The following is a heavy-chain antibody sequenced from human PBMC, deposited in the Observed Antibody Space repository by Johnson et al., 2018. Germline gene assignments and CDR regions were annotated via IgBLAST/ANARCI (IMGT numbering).Heavy chain of an antibody. V-gene: IGHV3-9*01. J-gene: IGHJ5*02. CDR3: SKDILYRYGRGWFAP. Sequence: VQLVESGGGLVQPGRSLRLSCAASGFTFDDYAMHWVRQAPGTGLEWGSGIGGKSGSIGYAAAVKGRSIIPRDNAKYSLYMEMNSLRAEATALYYWSKDILYRYGRGWFAPWGQGTLVTVSS. CDR1: GFTFDDYA. D-gene: IGHD5-18*01. CDR2: IGGKSGSI.